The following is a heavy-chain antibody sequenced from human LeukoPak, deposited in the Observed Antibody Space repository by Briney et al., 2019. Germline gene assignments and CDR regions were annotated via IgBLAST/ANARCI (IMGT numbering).Heavy chain of an antibody. CDR1: GDSISGFY. J-gene: IGHJ6*03. CDR3: ARGLPSYGDYVDYYFYMDV. D-gene: IGHD4-17*01. CDR2: ISTSGST. V-gene: IGHV4-4*07. Sequence: PSETLSLTCTVSGDSISGFYWSWIRQPAGKGLQWIGRISTSGSTNYNPSLKSRVTMSVVRSTNEFSLTVRSVTAADTALYYCARGLPSYGDYVDYYFYMDVWGKGTTVTVSS.